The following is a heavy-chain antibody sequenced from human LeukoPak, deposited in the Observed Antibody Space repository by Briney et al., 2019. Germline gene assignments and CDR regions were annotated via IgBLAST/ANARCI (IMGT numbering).Heavy chain of an antibody. J-gene: IGHJ4*01. D-gene: IGHD4-17*01. CDR2: ISSSGSNI. Sequence: GGSLRLSCAASGFTFISYEMNWVRQAPGKGLEWVSYISSSGSNIYYADSVKGRFTISRDNAKKSLYLQMKSLRAEDTAVCYCARGHGDLDQWGQGTLVTVSS. V-gene: IGHV3-48*03. CDR1: GFTFISYE. CDR3: ARGHGDLDQ.